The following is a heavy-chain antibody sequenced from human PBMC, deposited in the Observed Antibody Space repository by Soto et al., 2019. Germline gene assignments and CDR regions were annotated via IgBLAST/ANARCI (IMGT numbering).Heavy chain of an antibody. CDR3: ARGLHFGDYEGDAFDI. V-gene: IGHV3-13*04. CDR1: GFTFSRYD. J-gene: IGHJ3*02. Sequence: EVQLVESGGGLVQPGGSLRLSCAASGFTFSRYDMHWVRQATGKGLEWVSYIGTAGDTYYPDSVKGRFTISRDSATNSLYLQMNSLRVGDTALYFCARGLHFGDYEGDAFDIWGQGTMVTVSS. D-gene: IGHD4-17*01. CDR2: IGTAGDT.